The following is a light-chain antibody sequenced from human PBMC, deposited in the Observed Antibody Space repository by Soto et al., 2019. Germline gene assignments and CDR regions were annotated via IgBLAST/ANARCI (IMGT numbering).Light chain of an antibody. V-gene: IGLV2-23*01. Sequence: QSVLTQPASVSGSPGQSITISCTGTSSDVGSYNVVSWYQQHPGKAPKFMIYEATKRPSGVSNRFSGSKSGNTASLTSSGLQAEDEADYYCCSYAGSNTWVFGGGTKLTVL. CDR1: SSDVGSYNV. J-gene: IGLJ3*02. CDR3: CSYAGSNTWV. CDR2: EAT.